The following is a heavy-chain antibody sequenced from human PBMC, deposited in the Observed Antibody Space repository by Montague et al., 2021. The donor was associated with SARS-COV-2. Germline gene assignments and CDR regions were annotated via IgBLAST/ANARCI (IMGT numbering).Heavy chain of an antibody. CDR1: GGSISGSNW. CDR2: ILHSGST. CDR3: ARDFRGAYNFFDP. D-gene: IGHD4/OR15-4a*01. V-gene: IGHV4-4*02. J-gene: IGHJ5*02. Sequence: SETLSLTCAVSGGSISGSNWWTWLRQPPGKGLEWIGEILHSGSTNYISSLKSRVTISVDKSKIQFSLKLTSLTAADTAVYYCARDFRGAYNFFDPWGQGALVTVSS.